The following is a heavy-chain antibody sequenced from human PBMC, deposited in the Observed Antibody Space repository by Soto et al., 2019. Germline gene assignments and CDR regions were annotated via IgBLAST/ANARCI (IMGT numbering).Heavy chain of an antibody. J-gene: IGHJ4*02. V-gene: IGHV4-34*01. D-gene: IGHD6-6*01. CDR1: SGSLSGYY. CDR3: ARAPKVSGSAQKSPDF. CDR2: ISPSGTT. Sequence: SETLSLTCSLYSGSLSGYYWSWIRQPPGKGLEWIGEISPSGTTNYSPSLKSRVSISVDKSKNQFSLNLTSLTAADTAVYYCARAPKVSGSAQKSPDFWGQGYLVTVSS.